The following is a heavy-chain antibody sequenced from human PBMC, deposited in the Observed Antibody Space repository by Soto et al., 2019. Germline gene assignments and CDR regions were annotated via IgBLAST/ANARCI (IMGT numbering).Heavy chain of an antibody. J-gene: IGHJ3*02. V-gene: IGHV1-18*01. Sequence: ASVKVSCKASGYTFTSYGISWVRQAPGQGLEWMGWISAYNGNTNYAQKLQGRVTMTTDTSTSTAYMELRSLRSDDTAVYYCARDLYDYGDSDASDIWGQGTMVTIAS. CDR1: GYTFTSYG. CDR2: ISAYNGNT. D-gene: IGHD4-17*01. CDR3: ARDLYDYGDSDASDI.